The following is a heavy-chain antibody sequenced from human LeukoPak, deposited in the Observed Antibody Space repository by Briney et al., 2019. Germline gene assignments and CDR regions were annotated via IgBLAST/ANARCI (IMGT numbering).Heavy chain of an antibody. Sequence: GGSLRLSCAASGFTFRNYWTTWVRQAPGKGLEWVANTNQDGGEKYYVDSVKGRFTISRDNAENSLYLQMNSLRAEDTAVYYCARGGAQQLEYWGQGTLVTVSS. V-gene: IGHV3-7*04. CDR1: GFTFRNYW. CDR2: TNQDGGEK. D-gene: IGHD6-13*01. J-gene: IGHJ4*02. CDR3: ARGGAQQLEY.